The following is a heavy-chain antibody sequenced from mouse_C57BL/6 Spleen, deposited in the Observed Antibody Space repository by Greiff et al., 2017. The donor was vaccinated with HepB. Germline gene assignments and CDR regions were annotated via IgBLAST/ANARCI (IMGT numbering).Heavy chain of an antibody. CDR1: GYTFTSYW. CDR2: IDPSDGYT. J-gene: IGHJ4*01. V-gene: IGHV1-69*01. CDR3: AREELRRREMDY. D-gene: IGHD4-1*01. Sequence: QVQLQQPGAELVMPGASVKLSCKASGYTFTSYWMHWVKQRPGQGLEWIGEIDPSDGYTNYNQKFKGKSTLTVDKSSSTAYMQLSSLTSEDSAVYYCAREELRRREMDYWGQGTSVTVSS.